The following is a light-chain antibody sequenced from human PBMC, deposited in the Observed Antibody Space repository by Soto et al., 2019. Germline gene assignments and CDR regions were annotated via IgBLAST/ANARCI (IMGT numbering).Light chain of an antibody. V-gene: IGLV2-11*01. J-gene: IGLJ2*01. CDR3: CAYAAGDRFK. Sequence: QSALTQPPSVSGSPGHSVTISCIGTSSDIGTFNYVSWHQQRPGKAPRLIIYDVFQRPSGVPDRFSASQSGITASLTISGLQAEDEADYYCCAYAAGDRFKFGGGTKLTVL. CDR2: DVF. CDR1: SSDIGTFNY.